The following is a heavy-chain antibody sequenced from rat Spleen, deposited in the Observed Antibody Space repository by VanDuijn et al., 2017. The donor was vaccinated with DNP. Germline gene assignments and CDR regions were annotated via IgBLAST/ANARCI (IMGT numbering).Heavy chain of an antibody. D-gene: IGHD1-1*01. V-gene: IGHV5-58*01. CDR3: AREDSSVTFAF. CDR1: GFTFSRYW. CDR2: INTDGART. J-gene: IGHJ2*01. Sequence: EVQLVEIGGDLVQPGRSLKLSCVASGFTFSRYWMYWIRQAPGKGLEWIASINTDGARTYYLDSVRGRFTISRDNAVNTVYLQMNSLRSADSATYFCAREDSSVTFAFWGQGVMVSVSS.